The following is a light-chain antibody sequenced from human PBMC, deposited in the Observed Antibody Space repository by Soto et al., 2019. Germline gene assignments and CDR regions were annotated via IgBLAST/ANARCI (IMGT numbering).Light chain of an antibody. J-gene: IGLJ1*01. Sequence: QSALTQPASVSGSPGQSITISCTGSSTDVGGYNYVSWYQQHPGKAPKVMIYEVSNRPSGVSNRFSGSKSGNTASLTISGLQAEDEADYYCSSYTSSSTYVFGNGTKVTVL. CDR1: STDVGGYNY. V-gene: IGLV2-14*01. CDR3: SSYTSSSTYV. CDR2: EVS.